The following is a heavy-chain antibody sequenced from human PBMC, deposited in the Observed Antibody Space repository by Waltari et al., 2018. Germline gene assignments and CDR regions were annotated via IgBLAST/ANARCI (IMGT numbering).Heavy chain of an antibody. V-gene: IGHV1-2*06. CDR2: TNPDSGGT. D-gene: IGHD6-13*01. CDR1: GYTFTGYY. CDR3: ARLGYSSSWLPFDY. Sequence: QVQLVQSGAEVKKPGASVKVSCKASGYTFTGYYMQWVRQAPGQGLEWMGRTNPDSGGTNYAQNVQGRGTMTRDTSISTAYMELSRLRSDDTAVYYCARLGYSSSWLPFDYWGQGTLVTVSS. J-gene: IGHJ4*02.